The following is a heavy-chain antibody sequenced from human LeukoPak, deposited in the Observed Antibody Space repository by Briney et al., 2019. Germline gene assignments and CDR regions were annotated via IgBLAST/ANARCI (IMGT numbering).Heavy chain of an antibody. Sequence: PGGSLRLSCAASGFIFGNSAMSWVRQAPGKGLEWVSTINGSGGRIYDADSVKGRLTISRDNSKNSLYLQMNSLRAEDTAIYYCTREGDNSTPDYWGQGTLVTVSS. J-gene: IGHJ4*02. CDR2: INGSGGRI. D-gene: IGHD2/OR15-2a*01. CDR1: GFIFGNSA. V-gene: IGHV3-23*01. CDR3: TREGDNSTPDY.